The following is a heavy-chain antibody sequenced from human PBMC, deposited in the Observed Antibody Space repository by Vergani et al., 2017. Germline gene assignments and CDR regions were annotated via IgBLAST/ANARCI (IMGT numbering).Heavy chain of an antibody. CDR2: ISGNNDDV. CDR1: GFTFSHYS. J-gene: IGHJ3*01. CDR3: VREVRVSRT. Sequence: EVQMVESGGGLVKPGGSLRLSCVASGFTFSHYSMNWVRQAPGKGLEWVSSISGNNDDVYYADSVKGRFTISSDNDKNSLYLDMCSRRADDTAVYYCVREVRVSRTWVQGTLVAVSS. V-gene: IGHV3-21*03.